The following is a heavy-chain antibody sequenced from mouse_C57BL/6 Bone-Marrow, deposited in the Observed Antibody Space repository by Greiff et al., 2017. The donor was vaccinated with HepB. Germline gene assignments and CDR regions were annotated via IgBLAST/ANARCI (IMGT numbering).Heavy chain of an antibody. Sequence: EVKLEESGEGLVKPGGSLKLSCAASGFTFSSYAMSWVRQTPEKRLEWVAYISSGGDYIYYADTVKGRFTISRDNARNTLYLQMSSLKSKDTAMYYCTRGGLWFAYWGQGTLVTVSA. CDR3: TRGGLWFAY. CDR1: GFTFSSYA. CDR2: ISSGGDYI. V-gene: IGHV5-9-1*02. J-gene: IGHJ3*01.